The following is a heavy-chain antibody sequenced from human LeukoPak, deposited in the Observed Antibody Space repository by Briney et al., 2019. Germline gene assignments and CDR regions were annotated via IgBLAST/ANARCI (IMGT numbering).Heavy chain of an antibody. CDR1: GFTFSSYW. V-gene: IGHV3-7*01. Sequence: PGGSLRLSCAASGFTFSSYWMSWVRQAPRKGLEWVANIKQDGSEKYYVDSVKGRFTISRDNAKNSLYLQMNSLRAEDTAVYYCASLHPAYYYDSSGYYWGWGQGTLVTVSS. CDR3: ASLHPAYYYDSSGYYWG. CDR2: IKQDGSEK. J-gene: IGHJ4*02. D-gene: IGHD3-22*01.